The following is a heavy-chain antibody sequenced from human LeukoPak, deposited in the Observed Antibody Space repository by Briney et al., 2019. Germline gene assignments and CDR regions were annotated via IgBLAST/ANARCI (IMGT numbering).Heavy chain of an antibody. CDR2: VDYSVST. CDR1: GGSISSYY. CDR3: ANADRYCSDGSCHVPDAFDF. V-gene: IGHV4-59*12. D-gene: IGHD2-15*01. J-gene: IGHJ3*01. Sequence: SETLSLTCTVSGGSISSYYWSWIRQPPGKGLEWIGYVDYSVSTNYNPSLKSRVTISVDTSKNQFSLKLNSVTAADTAVYYCANADRYCSDGSCHVPDAFDFWGQGTMVTVSS.